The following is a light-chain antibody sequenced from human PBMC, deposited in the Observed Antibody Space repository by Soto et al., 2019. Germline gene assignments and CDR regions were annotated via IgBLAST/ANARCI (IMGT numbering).Light chain of an antibody. J-gene: IGKJ1*01. Sequence: DIQMTQSPSSLSASIGDRVTITCRSSQVITNDLGWYQQKPGKAPKRLIYAASTLQSGIPSRFSGSGSGTEFTLTISSLQPDDFATYYCQQYNSYSLTFGQGTKVE. CDR3: QQYNSYSLT. V-gene: IGKV1-17*01. CDR1: QVITND. CDR2: AAS.